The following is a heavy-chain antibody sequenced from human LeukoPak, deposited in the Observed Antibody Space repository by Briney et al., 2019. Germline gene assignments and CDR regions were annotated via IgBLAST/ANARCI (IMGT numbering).Heavy chain of an antibody. D-gene: IGHD3-3*01. J-gene: IGHJ6*02. CDR3: ARDSGLRFLEWLLDYYYGMDV. CDR1: GGTFSSYA. Sequence: SVTVSCAASGGTFSSYAISWARQAPGQGLEWMGGIIPIFGTANYAQKLQGRVTITADESTSTAYMELSSLRSEDTAVYYCARDSGLRFLEWLLDYYYGMDVWGQGTTVTVSS. CDR2: IIPIFGTA. V-gene: IGHV1-69*13.